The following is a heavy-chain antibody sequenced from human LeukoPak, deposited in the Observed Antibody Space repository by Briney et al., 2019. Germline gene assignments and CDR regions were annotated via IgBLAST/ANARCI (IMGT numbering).Heavy chain of an antibody. V-gene: IGHV4-59*08. CDR1: GGSISAYY. CDR2: INYSGNT. D-gene: IGHD3-10*01. Sequence: KPSETLSLTCTVSGGSISAYYWSWIRQPPGKGLEWIGYINYSGNTNYNPSLKSRVTISVDTSKNQFSLKLSSVTAADTAVYYCASFSWGSGSYNQEAIWSWFDPCGQGTLVIVSS. J-gene: IGHJ5*02. CDR3: ASFSWGSGSYNQEAIWSWFDP.